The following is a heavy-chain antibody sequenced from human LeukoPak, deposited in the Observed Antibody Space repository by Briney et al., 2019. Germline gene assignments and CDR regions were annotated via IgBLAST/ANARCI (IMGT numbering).Heavy chain of an antibody. D-gene: IGHD3-16*01. Sequence: QPGGSLRLSCVGSGFTSIAYALTWARQAPGKGLEWVSGISGGGVTTYYADSVKGRFTISRDNSKNTLYLQMNSLRADDTAIYYCARNQQLGGHSYYYYGMDVWGQGTTVIVSS. CDR3: ARNQQLGGHSYYYYGMDV. CDR1: GFTSIAYA. V-gene: IGHV3-23*01. J-gene: IGHJ6*02. CDR2: ISGGGVTT.